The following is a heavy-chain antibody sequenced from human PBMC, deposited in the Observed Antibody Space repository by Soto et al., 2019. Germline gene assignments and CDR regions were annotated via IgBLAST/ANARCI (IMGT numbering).Heavy chain of an antibody. V-gene: IGHV3-13*01. J-gene: IGHJ6*02. CDR2: IGTAGDT. CDR1: GFTFSSYD. CDR3: ARSLYLRRIAVAGPGGYGKDV. Sequence: EVQLVESGGGLVQPGGSLRLSCAASGFTFSSYDMHWVRQATGKGLEWVSAIGTAGDTYYPGSVEGGLTISRENAKNSLYLQMNSLRAEDTAVYYWARSLYLRRIAVAGPGGYGKDVWCQGTTVTVSS. D-gene: IGHD6-13*01.